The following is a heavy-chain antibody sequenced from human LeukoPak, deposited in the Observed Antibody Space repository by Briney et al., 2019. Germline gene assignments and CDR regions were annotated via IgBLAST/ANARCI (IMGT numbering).Heavy chain of an antibody. D-gene: IGHD3-16*01. Sequence: PGGSLRLSCAPSLLTFTSYWMSSVPQAPGKGVECVVKIIQDGREKYYVDSVRGRLTISRDNAKSSLYLQMTNLRAEDTAVYYCATDSFSFGDLNPGPWGQGTLVTVSS. V-gene: IGHV3-7*01. CDR3: ATDSFSFGDLNPGP. J-gene: IGHJ5*02. CDR2: IIQDGREK. CDR1: LLTFTSYW.